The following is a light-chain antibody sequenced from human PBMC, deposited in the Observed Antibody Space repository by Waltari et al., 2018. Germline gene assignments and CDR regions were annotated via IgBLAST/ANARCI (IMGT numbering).Light chain of an antibody. CDR1: QGIRDD. CDR3: LQHNSHPRT. CDR2: GAS. V-gene: IGKV1-17*01. Sequence: DIQMTQSPSSLSAFVGDRVTITCRASQGIRDDLCWYQQKPGQAPKRLIYGASTLQSGVPSSFSDSGFGTEFTLTIYSLHPEDFATYYCLQHNSHPRTFGQGTKVEIK. J-gene: IGKJ2*01.